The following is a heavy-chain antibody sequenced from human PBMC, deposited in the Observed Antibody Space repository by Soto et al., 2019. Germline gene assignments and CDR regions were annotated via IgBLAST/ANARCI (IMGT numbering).Heavy chain of an antibody. V-gene: IGHV3-23*01. CDR2: ISGSGGST. CDR3: AKDLGLSIAARNFDY. CDR1: GFTFSSYA. Sequence: PGGSLRLSCAASGFTFSSYAMSWVRQAPGKGLEWVSAISGSGGSTYYADSVKGRFTISRDNSKNTLYLQMNSLRAEDTAVYYCAKDLGLSIAARNFDYWGQGTLVTVSS. D-gene: IGHD6-6*01. J-gene: IGHJ4*02.